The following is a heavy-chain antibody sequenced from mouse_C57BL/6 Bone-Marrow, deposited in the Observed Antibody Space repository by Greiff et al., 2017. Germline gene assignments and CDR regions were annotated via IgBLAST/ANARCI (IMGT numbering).Heavy chain of an antibody. CDR2: INPNTGGT. D-gene: IGHD1-1*01. CDR1: GYTFTDYY. J-gene: IGHJ2*01. CDR3: ARFTTVVAVDY. Sequence: EVQLQQSGPELVKPGASVKISCKASGYTFTDYYMNWVKQSPGKSLEWIGDINPNTGGTSYNQKFKGKATMTVDKSSSTAYMELRSLTSEDSAVYYCARFTTVVAVDYWGQGTTLTVSS. V-gene: IGHV1-26*01.